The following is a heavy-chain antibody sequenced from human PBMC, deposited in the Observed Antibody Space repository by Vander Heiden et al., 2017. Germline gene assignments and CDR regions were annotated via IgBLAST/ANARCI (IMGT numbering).Heavy chain of an antibody. D-gene: IGHD3-10*01. CDR3: ARVRGSYYCDY. V-gene: IGHV3-23*01. J-gene: IGHJ4*02. CDR2: ISGASDNT. CDR1: GFIFSSYA. Sequence: EVQPSASGGGLEQTGGPVRISCVASGFIFSSYALTWVRQAPGKGLEWVSAISGASDNTYFADSVQCRFTISRDNSRNTLYLQMHSLRAEDTAVYYCARVRGSYYCDYWGQGTLVTVSS.